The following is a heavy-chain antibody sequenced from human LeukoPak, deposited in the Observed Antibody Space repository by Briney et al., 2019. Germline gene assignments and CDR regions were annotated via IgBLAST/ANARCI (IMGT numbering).Heavy chain of an antibody. CDR1: GGSISSYY. J-gene: IGHJ4*02. V-gene: IGHV4-59*08. CDR3: ARGGRPSDYFDH. CDR2: IYYSGST. Sequence: SETLSLTCTVSGGSISSYYWSWIRQPPGKGLEWIGYIYYSGSTNYNPSLKSRVTISVDTSKNQFSLKLSSVTAADTAVYYCARGGRPSDYFDHWVQGTLVTVSS. D-gene: IGHD3-16*01.